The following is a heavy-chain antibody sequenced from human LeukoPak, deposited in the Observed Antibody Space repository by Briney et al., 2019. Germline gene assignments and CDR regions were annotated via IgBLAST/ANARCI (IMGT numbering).Heavy chain of an antibody. J-gene: IGHJ6*02. Sequence: GGSLRLSCAASGFSFSNYWMNWVRQAPGKGLVWVSRVNTDGSITSYADSVKGRFTISTDNAKNTLYLQMNTLRAEDTAVYYCARAWGNGMDVRGQGTTITVSS. D-gene: IGHD3-16*01. CDR1: GFSFSNYW. CDR2: VNTDGSIT. CDR3: ARAWGNGMDV. V-gene: IGHV3-74*01.